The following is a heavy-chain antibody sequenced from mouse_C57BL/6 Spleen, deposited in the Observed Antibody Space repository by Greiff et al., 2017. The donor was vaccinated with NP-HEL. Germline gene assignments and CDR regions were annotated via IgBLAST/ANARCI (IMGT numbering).Heavy chain of an antibody. J-gene: IGHJ3*01. D-gene: IGHD1-1*01. CDR2: IYPGSGNT. CDR1: GYTFTDYY. Sequence: VQLQQSGAELVRPGASVKLSCKASGYTFTDYYINWVKQRPGQGLEWIARIYPGSGNTYYNEKFKGKATLTAEKSSSTAYMQLSSLTSEDSAVYFCARSGYYGSSSWFAYWGQGTLVTVSA. CDR3: ARSGYYGSSSWFAY. V-gene: IGHV1-76*01.